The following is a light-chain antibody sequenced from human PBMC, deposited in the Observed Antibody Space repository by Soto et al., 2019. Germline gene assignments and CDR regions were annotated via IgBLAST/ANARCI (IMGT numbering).Light chain of an antibody. V-gene: IGKV3-20*01. CDR1: QTVNNNY. Sequence: EIVLTQSPGTLSLSPGERATLSCRASQTVNNNYLAWYQQKPGQAPRLFIYGASTRATGIPDRFSGSGSGTDFTLTIIRLEPEDFAVYYCQQYGSSRTFGQGTKVEIK. J-gene: IGKJ1*01. CDR2: GAS. CDR3: QQYGSSRT.